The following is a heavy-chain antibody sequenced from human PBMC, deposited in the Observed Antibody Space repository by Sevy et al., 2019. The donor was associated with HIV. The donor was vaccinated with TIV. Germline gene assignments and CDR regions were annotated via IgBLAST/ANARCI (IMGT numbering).Heavy chain of an antibody. J-gene: IGHJ2*01. CDR2: ISGGDDST. Sequence: GGSLRLSCAASGFIFSDYAMSWVRQAPGKGLEWVSSISGGDDSTYYADSVKGRFTVSRDNSKNTLYLQMNTLRAEDTALYYCAKFGDYYGSGGYYWYFDFWGRGTLVTVS. CDR3: AKFGDYYGSGGYYWYFDF. CDR1: GFIFSDYA. V-gene: IGHV3-23*01. D-gene: IGHD3-22*01.